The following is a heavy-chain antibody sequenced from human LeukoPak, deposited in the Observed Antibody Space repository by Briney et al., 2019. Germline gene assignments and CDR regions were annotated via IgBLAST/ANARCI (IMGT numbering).Heavy chain of an antibody. D-gene: IGHD3-22*01. J-gene: IGHJ4*02. CDR2: IGGSGGST. CDR3: AKSASSYYYDSSGQTGVSESGY. V-gene: IGHV3-23*01. Sequence: GGSLRLPCAASGFTFSSYAMSWVRQAPGKGLEWVPAIGGSGGSTYYADSVKGRFTISRDNSKNTLYLQMNSLRAEDTAVYYCAKSASSYYYDSSGQTGVSESGYWGQGTLVTVSS. CDR1: GFTFSSYA.